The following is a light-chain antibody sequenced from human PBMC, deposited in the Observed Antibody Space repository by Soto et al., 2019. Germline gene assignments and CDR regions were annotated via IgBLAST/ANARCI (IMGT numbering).Light chain of an antibody. J-gene: IGKJ1*01. CDR3: QQSYSTPWT. CDR1: QSISSY. V-gene: IGKV1-39*01. Sequence: DIQMTQSPSSLSASVGDRVTITCRASQSISSYLNWYQQKPGKAPKLLIYAASSLQSGVPSRFSGRRSGTDFTLTISSLQPEDFATYYCQQSYSTPWTFGQETKVKIK. CDR2: AAS.